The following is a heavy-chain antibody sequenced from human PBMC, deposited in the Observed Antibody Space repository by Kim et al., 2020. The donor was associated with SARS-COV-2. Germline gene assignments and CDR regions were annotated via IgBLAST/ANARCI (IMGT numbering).Heavy chain of an antibody. J-gene: IGHJ3*02. CDR1: GFTFSNYV. CDR2: ISGSGAKT. CDR3: AGGWKDDDAFDI. V-gene: IGHV3-23*01. Sequence: GGSLRLSCGASGFTFSNYVMSWVRQAPGKGLEWVSAISGSGAKTYYADSVKGRFTVSRDNSKSTLSLQMNSLRADDTARYYCAGGWKDDDAFDIWGQGTVVTVTS. D-gene: IGHD1-1*01.